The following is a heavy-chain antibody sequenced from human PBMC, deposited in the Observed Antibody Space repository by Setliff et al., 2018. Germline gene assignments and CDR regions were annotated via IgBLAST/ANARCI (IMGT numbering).Heavy chain of an antibody. D-gene: IGHD2-2*01. CDR1: GDSINTPTYH. CDR3: VRTFNGPPADR. V-gene: IGHV4-39*01. Sequence: SQTMSLTCTVSGDSINTPTYHWGWGRQPPGKGLEWIGLIYYTGITYYNPSLKSRVTISEDMSENQISLKLNPVTAADTAVYYCVRTFNGPPADRWGQETLVTVSS. CDR2: IYYTGIT. J-gene: IGHJ5*02.